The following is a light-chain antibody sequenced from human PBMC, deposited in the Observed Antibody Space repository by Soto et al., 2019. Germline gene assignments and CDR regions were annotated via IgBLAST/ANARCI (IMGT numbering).Light chain of an antibody. CDR1: QSVDNY. Sequence: EIVLTQSPATLSLSPGGRATLSCRASQSVDNYLDWYQQKPGQDPRLLIYGASTRATGIPDRFSGSGSGTDFTLTISRLEPEDFAVYFCQHYGSSLITFGQGTRLEIK. CDR2: GAS. V-gene: IGKV3-20*01. CDR3: QHYGSSLIT. J-gene: IGKJ5*01.